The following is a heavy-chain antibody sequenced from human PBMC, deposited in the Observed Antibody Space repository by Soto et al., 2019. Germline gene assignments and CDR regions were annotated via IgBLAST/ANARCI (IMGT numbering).Heavy chain of an antibody. CDR1: GGTFSSYA. Sequence: QVQLVQSGAEVKKPGSSVKVSCKASGGTFSSYAISWVRQAPGQGLEWMGGIIPIFGTANYAQKFQGRVTITADESTSTAYMELSSLRSEDTAVYYCARTLSSGYYCSFRYTFDIWGQGTMVTVSS. CDR3: ARTLSSGYYCSFRYTFDI. CDR2: IIPIFGTA. J-gene: IGHJ3*02. D-gene: IGHD3-22*01. V-gene: IGHV1-69*01.